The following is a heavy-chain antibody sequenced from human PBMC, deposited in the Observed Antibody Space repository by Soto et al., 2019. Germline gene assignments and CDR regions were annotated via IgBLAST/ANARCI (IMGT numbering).Heavy chain of an antibody. D-gene: IGHD6-13*01. CDR2: VNTENGDT. Sequence: GASVKVSCKTSGYTFTDYSLHWVRQAPGQTFEWMGWVNTENGDTKYSHKFLGRVTITSDTSASTLYLELSSLRTDDSAVYFCARVVGQQLVLSIDYWGQGTPVTVSS. CDR3: ARVVGQQLVLSIDY. V-gene: IGHV1-3*04. CDR1: GYTFTDYS. J-gene: IGHJ4*02.